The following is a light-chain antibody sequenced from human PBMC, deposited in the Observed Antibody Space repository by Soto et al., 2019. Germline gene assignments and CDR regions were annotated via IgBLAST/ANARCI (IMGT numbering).Light chain of an antibody. CDR1: SSNIGSNT. J-gene: IGLJ2*01. Sequence: QPVLTQPPSASGTPGQRVTISCSGSSSNIGSNTVNWYQQLPGTAPKLLIDSSNQRPSGVPDRFSGSKSGTSASLAISGLQSEDEADYYCAAWDDSLNGVVFGGGTKLTVL. V-gene: IGLV1-44*01. CDR3: AAWDDSLNGVV. CDR2: SSN.